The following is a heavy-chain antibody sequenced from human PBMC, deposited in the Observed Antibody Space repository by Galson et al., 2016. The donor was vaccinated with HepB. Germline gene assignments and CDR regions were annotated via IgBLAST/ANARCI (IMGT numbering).Heavy chain of an antibody. CDR1: GGSFSGYY. V-gene: IGHV4-34*01. D-gene: IGHD3-22*01. Sequence: ETLSLTCGVYGGSFSGYYWSWIRQSPGKGLVWIGEINQSGSSKYNPSYNPSLKSRVTESVDTFKKQFSLRLTSVTAADTAVYYCARGRDYYDSSGYYEGYYYYGMDVWGQGTTVTVSS. CDR2: INQSGSS. J-gene: IGHJ6*02. CDR3: ARGRDYYDSSGYYEGYYYYGMDV.